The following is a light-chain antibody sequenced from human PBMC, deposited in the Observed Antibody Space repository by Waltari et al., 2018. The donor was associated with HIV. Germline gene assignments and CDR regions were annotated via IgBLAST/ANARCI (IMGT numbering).Light chain of an antibody. CDR1: VANMGENY. CDR3: GTWGSSLSIAV. CDR2: ENN. J-gene: IGLJ2*01. V-gene: IGLV1-51*02. Sequence: QSVLTQPPSVSAAPGQNVNISCPGSVANMGENYVSWYQQPPGTVPKLLILENNKRPCGVPGRFSGTRSGTSATLGITRLQTGDEGDYHCGTWGSSLSIAVFGGGTKLTVL.